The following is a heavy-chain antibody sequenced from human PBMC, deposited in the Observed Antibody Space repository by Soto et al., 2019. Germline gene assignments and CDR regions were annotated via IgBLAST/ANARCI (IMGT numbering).Heavy chain of an antibody. CDR2: ISYDGSNK. D-gene: IGHD7-27*01. Sequence: QVQLVESGGGVVQPGRSLRLSCAASGFTFSSYAMHWVRQAPGKGLEWVAVISYDGSNKYYADSVKGRFTISRDNSKNTLYLQMNSLRAEDTAVYYCASGDLPHSWGQGTLVTVSS. J-gene: IGHJ4*02. CDR3: ASGDLPHS. V-gene: IGHV3-30-3*01. CDR1: GFTFSSYA.